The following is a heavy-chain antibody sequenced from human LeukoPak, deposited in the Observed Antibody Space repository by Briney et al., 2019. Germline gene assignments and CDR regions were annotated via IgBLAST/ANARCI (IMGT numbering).Heavy chain of an antibody. J-gene: IGHJ4*02. D-gene: IGHD2-2*01. CDR3: ARDPIGVVVPAANDY. CDR2: ISSSSSYI. V-gene: IGHV3-21*01. CDR1: GFTFSSYS. Sequence: GGSLRLSCAASGFTFSSYSMNWVRQAPGKGLGWVSSISSSSSYIYYADSVKGRFTISRDNAKNSLYLQMNSLRAEDTAVYYCARDPIGVVVPAANDYWGQGTLVTVSS.